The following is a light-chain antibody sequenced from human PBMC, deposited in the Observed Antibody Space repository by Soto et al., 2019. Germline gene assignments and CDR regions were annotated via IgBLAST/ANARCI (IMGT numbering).Light chain of an antibody. V-gene: IGKV3-11*01. CDR1: QSVGTY. Sequence: EIVLTQSPATLSLSPGERATLSCRASQSVGTYLAWYQQRPGQDPRLIIYDTSPRATGIPPMFSGGGSGTDVTITISSLAPEDFAFYYCQQRAKLFTFGPGTKVDIK. CDR2: DTS. CDR3: QQRAKLFT. J-gene: IGKJ3*01.